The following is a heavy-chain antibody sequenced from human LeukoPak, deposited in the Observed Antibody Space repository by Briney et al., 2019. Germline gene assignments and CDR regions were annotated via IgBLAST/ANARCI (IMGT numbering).Heavy chain of an antibody. Sequence: SETLSLTCTISGGSISSSSYYWGWIRQPPGKGLEWIGSIYYSGSTYYNPSLKSRVTISVDTSKNQFSLKLSSVTAADTAVYYCAGGGVSSSSSYWYFDLWGRGTLVTVSS. CDR2: IYYSGST. J-gene: IGHJ2*01. CDR1: GGSISSSSYY. CDR3: AGGGVSSSSSYWYFDL. D-gene: IGHD6-6*01. V-gene: IGHV4-39*01.